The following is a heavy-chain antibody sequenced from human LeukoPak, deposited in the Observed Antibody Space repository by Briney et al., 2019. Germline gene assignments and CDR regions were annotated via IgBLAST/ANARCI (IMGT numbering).Heavy chain of an antibody. J-gene: IGHJ3*02. V-gene: IGHV3-64*01. CDR1: GFTFSSYW. CDR3: ARDGGSYFPFSFDI. Sequence: GGSLRLSCAASGFTFSSYWMSWVRQAPGKGLEYVSAISSNGGSTYYANSVKGRFTISRDNSKNTLYLQMGSLRAEDMAVYYCARDGGSYFPFSFDIWGQGTMVTVSS. D-gene: IGHD1-26*01. CDR2: ISSNGGST.